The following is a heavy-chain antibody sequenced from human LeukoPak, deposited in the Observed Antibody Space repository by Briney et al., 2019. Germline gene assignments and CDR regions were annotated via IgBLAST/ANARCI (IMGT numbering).Heavy chain of an antibody. CDR2: FDPEDGET. Sequence: GASVTVSCKVSGYTLTELSMQWVRQAPGKGGEWMGGFDPEDGETIYAQKFQGRVTMTEDTSTDTAYMELSSLRSEDTAVYYCATGRRYNPYFDYWGQGTLVTVSS. J-gene: IGHJ4*02. D-gene: IGHD1-1*01. CDR1: GYTLTELS. CDR3: ATGRRYNPYFDY. V-gene: IGHV1-24*01.